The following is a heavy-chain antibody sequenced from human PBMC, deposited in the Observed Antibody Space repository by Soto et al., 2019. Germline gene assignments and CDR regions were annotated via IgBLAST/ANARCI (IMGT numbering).Heavy chain of an antibody. V-gene: IGHV4-59*08. CDR1: GGSISSYY. Sequence: PSETLSLTCTVSGGSISSYYWSWIRQPPGKGLEWIGYIYYSGSTNYNPSLKSRVTISVDTSKNQFSLKLSSVTAADTAVYYCARRTGKYPRFDYWGQGTLVTVSS. D-gene: IGHD1-1*01. CDR3: ARRTGKYPRFDY. CDR2: IYYSGST. J-gene: IGHJ4*02.